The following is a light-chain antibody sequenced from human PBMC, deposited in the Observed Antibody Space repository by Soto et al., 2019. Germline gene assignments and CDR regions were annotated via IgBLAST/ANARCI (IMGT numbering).Light chain of an antibody. CDR3: QQRSSWPRT. CDR2: DAS. J-gene: IGKJ2*01. V-gene: IGKV3-11*01. CDR1: QSVSSY. Sequence: IVMTQSPATLSLSPGERATLSCRASQSVSSYLAWYQQKPGQTPRLLIYDASNRATGIPARFSGSGSGTDFTLTISSLEPEDFAVYYCQQRSSWPRTFGQGTKVDIK.